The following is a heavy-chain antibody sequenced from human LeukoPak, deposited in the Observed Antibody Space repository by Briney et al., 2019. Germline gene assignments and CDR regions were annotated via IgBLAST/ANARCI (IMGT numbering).Heavy chain of an antibody. J-gene: IGHJ6*03. CDR2: INPNSGGT. D-gene: IGHD3-10*01. CDR3: ARGPSITMVRGGQWYYYMDV. CDR1: GYTFTGYY. Sequence: ASVKVSCKTSGYTFTGYYMHWVRQAPGQGLEWMGWINPNSGGTNYAQEFQGRVTMTRDTSISTAYMELSRLRSEDTAVYYCARGPSITMVRGGQWYYYMDVWGKGTTVTVSS. V-gene: IGHV1-2*02.